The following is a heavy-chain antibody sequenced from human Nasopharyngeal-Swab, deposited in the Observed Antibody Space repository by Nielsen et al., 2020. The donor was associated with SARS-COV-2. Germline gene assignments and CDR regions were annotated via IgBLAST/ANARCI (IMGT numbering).Heavy chain of an antibody. Sequence: GASLKISCAASGFSFSTYAMSWGRQAPGKGLEWVSAIRGSGGDTYYADSVNGRFTISRDTSKNTLYLRMNSLRAEDTAVYYCAKDGSSSPTYWGQGTLVTVSS. D-gene: IGHD6-13*01. CDR1: GFSFSTYA. CDR3: AKDGSSSPTY. CDR2: IRGSGGDT. J-gene: IGHJ4*02. V-gene: IGHV3-23*01.